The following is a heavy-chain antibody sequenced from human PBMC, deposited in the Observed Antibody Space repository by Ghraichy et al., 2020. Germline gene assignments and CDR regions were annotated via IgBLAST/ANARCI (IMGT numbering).Heavy chain of an antibody. CDR2: IYYSGST. CDR1: GGSISSYY. D-gene: IGHD3-10*01. CDR3: AREYGSGSPRLDY. V-gene: IGHV4-59*01. Sequence: SETLSLTCTVSGGSISSYYWSWIRQPPGKGLEWFGYIYYSGSTNYNPSLKSRVTISVDTSKNQFSLKLSSVTAADTAVYYCAREYGSGSPRLDYWGQGTLVTVSS. J-gene: IGHJ4*02.